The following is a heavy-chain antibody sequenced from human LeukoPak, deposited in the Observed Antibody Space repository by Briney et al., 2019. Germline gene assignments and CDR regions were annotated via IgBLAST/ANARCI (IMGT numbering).Heavy chain of an antibody. CDR3: AKDLGLSDILTGYYT. Sequence: GGSLRLSCAASGFIFNSYAMSWVRQAPGKGLEWVSGISGSGGTTFYADSVKGRFTISRDNSKNTLYLQMNSLRAEDTAVYYCAKDLGLSDILTGYYTWGQGTLVTVSS. D-gene: IGHD3-9*01. V-gene: IGHV3-23*01. CDR2: ISGSGGTT. CDR1: GFIFNSYA. J-gene: IGHJ5*02.